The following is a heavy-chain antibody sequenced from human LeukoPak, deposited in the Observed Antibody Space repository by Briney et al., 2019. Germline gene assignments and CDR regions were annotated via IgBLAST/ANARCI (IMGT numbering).Heavy chain of an antibody. D-gene: IGHD1/OR15-1a*01. J-gene: IGHJ4*02. CDR1: GYTFTGYY. CDR2: INPNSGGT. Sequence: ASVTVSCKASGYTFTGYYMHWVRQAPGQGLEGMGWINPNSGGTNYAQKFQGRVTMTRDTSISTAYMELSRLRSDDTAVYYCARDRSITGTTVPFDYWGQGTLVTVSS. CDR3: ARDRSITGTTVPFDY. V-gene: IGHV1-2*02.